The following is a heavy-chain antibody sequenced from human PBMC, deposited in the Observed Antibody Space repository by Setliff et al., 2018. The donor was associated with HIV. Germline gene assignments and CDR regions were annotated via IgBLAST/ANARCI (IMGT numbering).Heavy chain of an antibody. J-gene: IGHJ4*02. CDR3: AIDVIGGWLRPMPDF. CDR2: IIPILGKA. D-gene: IGHD5-12*01. V-gene: IGHV1-69*10. Sequence: SVKVSCKASGGIFSSYAINWVRQAPGQGLEWMGGIIPILGKAHHAQNFRGRVTITAAKSTNTAYMELSGLRSEDTAVYYCAIDVIGGWLRPMPDFWGPGTLVTVSS. CDR1: GGIFSSYA.